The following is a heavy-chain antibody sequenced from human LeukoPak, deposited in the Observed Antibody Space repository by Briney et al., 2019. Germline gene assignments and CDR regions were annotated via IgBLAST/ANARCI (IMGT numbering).Heavy chain of an antibody. V-gene: IGHV3-23*01. Sequence: GGSLRLSCAASGFIFSNYAITWIRQAPGKGLEWVSEISGSGESTYYGDSVKGRFTISRGNSKNTLYLQMNSLRAGDTAIYYCAREHWDFDYWGQGTLVTVSS. D-gene: IGHD7-27*01. CDR2: ISGSGEST. CDR3: AREHWDFDY. J-gene: IGHJ4*02. CDR1: GFIFSNYA.